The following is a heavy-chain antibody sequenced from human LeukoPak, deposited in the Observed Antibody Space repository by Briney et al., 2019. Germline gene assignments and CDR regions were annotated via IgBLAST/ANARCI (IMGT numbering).Heavy chain of an antibody. D-gene: IGHD3-3*01. CDR2: IYYSGST. CDR1: GGSISSYY. CDR3: ARVITIFGVVIDP. Sequence: SETLSLTCTVSGGSISSYYWSWIRQPPGKGLEWIGYIYYSGSTNYNPSLKSRVTISVDTSKNQFSLKLSSVTAADTAVDYCARVITIFGVVIDPWGQGTLVTDSS. J-gene: IGHJ5*02. V-gene: IGHV4-59*01.